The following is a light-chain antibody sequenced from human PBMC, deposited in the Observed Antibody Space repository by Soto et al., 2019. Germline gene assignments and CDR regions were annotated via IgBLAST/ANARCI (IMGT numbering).Light chain of an antibody. J-gene: IGKJ1*01. Sequence: EIVLRQSPGTLSLSPGERARLSCRASQSVSNNYLAWYQQKPGQALRLLIYGASNRATGIPDRFSGSGSGTDFTLTISRLEPEDFAVYYCQQYGSSGTFGQGTKVDIK. V-gene: IGKV3-20*01. CDR1: QSVSNNY. CDR2: GAS. CDR3: QQYGSSGT.